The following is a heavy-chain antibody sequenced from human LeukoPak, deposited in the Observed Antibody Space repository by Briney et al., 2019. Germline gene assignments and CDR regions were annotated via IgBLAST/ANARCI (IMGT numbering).Heavy chain of an antibody. J-gene: IGHJ4*02. V-gene: IGHV4-39*01. CDR2: IYYSGST. CDR3: AEQALYYFDY. CDR1: GGSISSSSYY. Sequence: SETLSLTCTVSGGSISSSSYYWGWIRQPPGKGLEWIGSIYYSGSTYYNPSLKSRVTISVDTSKNQFSLKLSSVTAADTAVYYCAEQALYYFDYWGQGTLVTVSS.